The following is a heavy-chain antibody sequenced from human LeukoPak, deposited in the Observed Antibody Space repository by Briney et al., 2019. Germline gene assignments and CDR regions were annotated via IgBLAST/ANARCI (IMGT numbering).Heavy chain of an antibody. V-gene: IGHV3-9*01. CDR2: ISWNSGSI. J-gene: IGHJ4*02. Sequence: GGSLRLSCAASGFTFDDYAMHWVRQAPGKGLEWASGISWNSGSIGYADSVKGRFTISRDNAKNSLYLQMNSLRAEDTALYYCAKDLSGSSFDYWGQGTLVTVSS. CDR3: AKDLSGSSFDY. CDR1: GFTFDDYA. D-gene: IGHD1-26*01.